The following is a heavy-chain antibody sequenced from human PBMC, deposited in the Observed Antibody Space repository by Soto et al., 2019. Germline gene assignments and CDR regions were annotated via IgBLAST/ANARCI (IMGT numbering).Heavy chain of an antibody. CDR3: ARGRVEYGDLNWFDP. Sequence: QVQLQESGPGLVKPSQTLSLTCTVSGGSISSGGYYWSWIRQHPGKGLEWIGYIYYSGSTYYNPSLRSRVTISVDTSKNQFSLKLSSVTAADTAVYYCARGRVEYGDLNWFDPWGQGTLVTVSS. J-gene: IGHJ5*02. D-gene: IGHD4-17*01. CDR1: GGSISSGGYY. CDR2: IYYSGST. V-gene: IGHV4-31*03.